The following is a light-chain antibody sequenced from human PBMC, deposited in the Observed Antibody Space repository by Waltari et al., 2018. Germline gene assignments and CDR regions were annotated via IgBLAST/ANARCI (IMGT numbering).Light chain of an antibody. Sequence: QSVLTQSPSASETPGQTVTISCSGSPSNIGSNNVNWYQQIPGTAPKTLIFSNGHRPSGVPARFSGSKSGTSASLAISGLQSEDEADYFCAAWDDSLNRVVFGGGTRLTVL. CDR3: AAWDDSLNRVV. CDR1: PSNIGSNN. CDR2: SNG. J-gene: IGLJ2*01. V-gene: IGLV1-44*01.